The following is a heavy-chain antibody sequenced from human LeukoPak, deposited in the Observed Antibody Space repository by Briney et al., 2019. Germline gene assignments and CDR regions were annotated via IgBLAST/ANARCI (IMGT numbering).Heavy chain of an antibody. D-gene: IGHD3-22*01. CDR1: GHTFTSYG. CDR2: ISAYNGNT. CDR3: ATSPTYYYDSSGYSAFDI. V-gene: IGHV1-18*01. J-gene: IGHJ3*02. Sequence: GASVKVSCKASGHTFTSYGISWVRQAPGQGLEWMGWISAYNGNTNYAQKLQGRVTMTTDTSTSTAYMELRSLRSDDTAVYYCATSPTYYYDSSGYSAFDIWGQGTMVTVSS.